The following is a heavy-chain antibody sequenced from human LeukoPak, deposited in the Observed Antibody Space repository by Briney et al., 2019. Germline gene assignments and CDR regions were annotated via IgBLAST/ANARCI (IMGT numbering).Heavy chain of an antibody. D-gene: IGHD3-10*01. J-gene: IGHJ4*02. CDR2: ITDTGGGT. V-gene: IGHV3-23*01. CDR1: AFTFSTYA. Sequence: PGGSLRLSCAASAFTFSTYAMSWVRQAPGQGPDWVASITDTGGGTYYADSVKGRFTISRDNSKNTLYLQMNSLRAEDTAVYYCAKDHPVLLWFGELGYWGQGTLVTVSS. CDR3: AKDHPVLLWFGELGY.